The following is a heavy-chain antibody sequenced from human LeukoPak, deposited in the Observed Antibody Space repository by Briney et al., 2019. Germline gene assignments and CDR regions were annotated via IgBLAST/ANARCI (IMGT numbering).Heavy chain of an antibody. CDR3: AKDGLVVKGDFDY. J-gene: IGHJ4*02. D-gene: IGHD6-6*01. Sequence: GGSLRLSCAASGFSVSVNYMSWVRQAPGKGLEWVSVLFASGYAKYADSVKGRFTISRDSSENTLNLQMNSLKPEDTAVYYCAKDGLVVKGDFDYWGQGTLVTVSS. CDR2: LFASGYA. CDR1: GFSVSVNY. V-gene: IGHV3-66*01.